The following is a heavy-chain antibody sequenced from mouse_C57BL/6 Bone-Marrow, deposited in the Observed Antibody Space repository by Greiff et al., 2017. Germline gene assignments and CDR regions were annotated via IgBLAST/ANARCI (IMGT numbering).Heavy chain of an antibody. CDR1: GFTFSDYY. J-gene: IGHJ2*01. V-gene: IGHV5-16*01. CDR2: INYDGSST. D-gene: IGHD3-3*01. Sequence: EVQVVESEGGLVQPGSSMKLSCTASGFTFSDYYMAWVRQVPEKGLEWVANINYDGSSTYYLDSLKSRFIISRDNAKNILYLQMSSLKSEDTATYYCARVGLGFDYWGQGTTLTVSS. CDR3: ARVGLGFDY.